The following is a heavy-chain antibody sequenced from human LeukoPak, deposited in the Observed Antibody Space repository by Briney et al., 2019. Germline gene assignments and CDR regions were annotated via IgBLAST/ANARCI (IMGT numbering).Heavy chain of an antibody. CDR3: ARDYGDLYYYYYMDV. CDR1: GFTFSSYS. CDR2: ISSSSSYI. V-gene: IGHV3-21*01. Sequence: GGSLRLSCAASGFTFSSYSMNWVRQAPGKGLEWVSSISSSSSYIYYADSVKGRFTISRDNAKNSLYLQMNSLRAEDTAVYYCARDYGDLYYYYYMDVWGKGTTVTVSS. D-gene: IGHD4-17*01. J-gene: IGHJ6*03.